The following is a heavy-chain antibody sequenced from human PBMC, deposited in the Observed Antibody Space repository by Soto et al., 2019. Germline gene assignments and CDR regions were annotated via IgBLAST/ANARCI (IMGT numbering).Heavy chain of an antibody. CDR2: INAGNGNA. CDR1: GYTFTSYA. CDR3: ARDRRDIVVVVAAPWGMDV. J-gene: IGHJ6*02. Sequence: GASVKVSCKASGYTFTSYAMHWVRQAPGQRLEWMGWINAGNGNAKYSQKFQGRVTITRDTSASTAYMELSSLRSEDTAVYYCARDRRDIVVVVAAPWGMDVWGQGTTVTVSS. V-gene: IGHV1-3*01. D-gene: IGHD2-15*01.